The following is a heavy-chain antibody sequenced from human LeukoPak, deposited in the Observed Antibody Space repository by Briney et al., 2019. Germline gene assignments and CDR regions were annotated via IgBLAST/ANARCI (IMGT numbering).Heavy chain of an antibody. D-gene: IGHD2-8*01. CDR3: AREMGLRSAVDV. CDR1: GGTFSNSA. Sequence: ASVKVSCKASGGTFSNSAISWVRQAPGQGLEWMGWINPNSGGTNYAQKFQGRVTMTRDTSISTAYMELSRLRSDDTAVYYCAREMGLRSAVDVWGKGTTVTVSS. J-gene: IGHJ6*04. CDR2: INPNSGGT. V-gene: IGHV1-2*02.